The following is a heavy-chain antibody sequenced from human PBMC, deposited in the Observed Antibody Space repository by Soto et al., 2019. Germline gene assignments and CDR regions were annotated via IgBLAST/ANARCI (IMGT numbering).Heavy chain of an antibody. CDR1: GYSFTSYR. CDR3: AGDLLSYEGSGSNWFDP. J-gene: IGHJ5*02. V-gene: IGHV1-46*04. CDR2: INPDTGST. D-gene: IGHD3-22*01. Sequence: QVQLVQSGAEVKKPGASVKVSCKASGYSFTSYRMHWVRQAPGQGLEWMGIINPDTGSTTYAQKLQGRVTMTRDTSTRAVFMELSSLRSEDTAVYYCAGDLLSYEGSGSNWFDPWGQGTLVTVSS.